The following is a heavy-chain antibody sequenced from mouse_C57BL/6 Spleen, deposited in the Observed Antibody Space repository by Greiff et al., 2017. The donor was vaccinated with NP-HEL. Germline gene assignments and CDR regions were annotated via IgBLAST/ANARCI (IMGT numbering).Heavy chain of an antibody. D-gene: IGHD2-4*01. CDR1: GYTFTSYW. J-gene: IGHJ1*03. Sequence: QVQLQQPGAELVKPGASVKMSCKASGYTFTSYWITWVKQRPGQGLVWIGDIYPGSGSTNYNEKFKSKATLTVDTSSSTAYMQLSSLTSEDSAVYYCARTRGDYDLWYFDVWGTGTTVTVSS. CDR2: IYPGSGST. CDR3: ARTRGDYDLWYFDV. V-gene: IGHV1-55*01.